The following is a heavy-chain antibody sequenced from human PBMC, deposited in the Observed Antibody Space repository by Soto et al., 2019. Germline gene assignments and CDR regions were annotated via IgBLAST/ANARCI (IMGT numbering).Heavy chain of an antibody. V-gene: IGHV4-61*01. CDR1: GGSVSSGSYY. J-gene: IGHJ2*01. D-gene: IGHD4-17*01. CDR3: ARDRPVTTGAVYFWYFDL. CDR2: IYYSGST. Sequence: QVQLQESGPGLVKPSETLSLTCTVSGGSVSSGSYYWSWIRQPPGKGLEWIGYIYYSGSTNYNPSLKSRVTISVDTSKNQFSLKLSSVTAADTAVYYCARDRPVTTGAVYFWYFDLWGRGTLVTVSS.